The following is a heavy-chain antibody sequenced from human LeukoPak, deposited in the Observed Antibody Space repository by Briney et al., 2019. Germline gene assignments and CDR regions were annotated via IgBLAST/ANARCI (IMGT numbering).Heavy chain of an antibody. Sequence: GGSLRLSCAASGFTFSSYSMNSGRQAPGKGLEWGSYISSSSSTIYYADSVKGRFTISRDNAKNSLYLQMNSLRAEDTAVYYCARITVSLDDYWGQGTLVTVSS. CDR1: GFTFSSYS. J-gene: IGHJ4*02. CDR3: ARITVSLDDY. CDR2: ISSSSSTI. D-gene: IGHD4-17*01. V-gene: IGHV3-48*01.